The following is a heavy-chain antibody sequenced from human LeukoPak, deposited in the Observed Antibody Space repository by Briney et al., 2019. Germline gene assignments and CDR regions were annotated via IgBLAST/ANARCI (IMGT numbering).Heavy chain of an antibody. CDR2: IYSNGDT. V-gene: IGHV3-66*01. D-gene: IGHD4-17*01. CDR3: TYGDYPLTY. CDR1: GSTATNNY. Sequence: GGSLRLSCAASGSTATNNYWNWVRQPPGKGPEWISLIYSNGDTRYADSVKGRFTFSRDNSKNTLYLQMNSLRAEDTAVYYCTYGDYPLTYWGQGTLVSVSS. J-gene: IGHJ4*02.